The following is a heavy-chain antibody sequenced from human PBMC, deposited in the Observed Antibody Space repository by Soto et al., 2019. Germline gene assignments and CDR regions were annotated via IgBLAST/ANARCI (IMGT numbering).Heavy chain of an antibody. CDR3: TRVSPDCSDGSCYPLN. D-gene: IGHD2-15*01. V-gene: IGHV3-23*01. J-gene: IGHJ4*02. CDR2: ISDSGGST. Sequence: HPGGSLRLSCAASGFTFSTYVMSWVRQAPGKGLEWVSSISDSGGSTYYPDSVRGRFTISRDNSKTIAYLQMDSLKTEDTGVYYCTRVSPDCSDGSCYPLNWGQGTLVTVSS. CDR1: GFTFSTYV.